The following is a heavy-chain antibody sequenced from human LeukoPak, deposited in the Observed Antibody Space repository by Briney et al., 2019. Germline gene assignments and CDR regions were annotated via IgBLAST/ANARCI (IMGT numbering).Heavy chain of an antibody. V-gene: IGHV2-5*02. CDR3: AHTGSPHGDDWFDP. J-gene: IGHJ5*02. CDR1: GFSLNTGDVG. Sequence: SGPTLVKPTQTLTLTCTLSGFSLNTGDVGVGWIRQPPGKALEWLALISRDDDQRYSPSLKNRLTITKDTSKNQVVLTMTNMDPVDTATYYCAHTGSPHGDDWFDPWGQGTLVTVSS. CDR2: ISRDDDQ. D-gene: IGHD7-27*01.